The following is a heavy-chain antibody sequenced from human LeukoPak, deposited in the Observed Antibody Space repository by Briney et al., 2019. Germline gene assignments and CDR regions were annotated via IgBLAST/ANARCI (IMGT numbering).Heavy chain of an antibody. CDR2: VNPRSGDA. CDR3: ARGVPLGYCTYGVCYPPYYFDY. Sequence: GASVKVSCKASGYTFISYNINWLRQATGQGLEWMGWVNPRSGDAGYLQKFQGRLTTTRDSSIDTAYMDLSGLSSEDTAVYYCARGVPLGYCTYGVCYPPYYFDYWGQGTLVTASS. J-gene: IGHJ4*02. V-gene: IGHV1-8*03. CDR1: GYTFISYN. D-gene: IGHD2-8*01.